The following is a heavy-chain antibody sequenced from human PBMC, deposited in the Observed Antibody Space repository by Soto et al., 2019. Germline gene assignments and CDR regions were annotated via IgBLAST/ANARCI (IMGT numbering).Heavy chain of an antibody. J-gene: IGHJ4*02. CDR3: ARLKGVAAWYFDY. Sequence: SETLSLTCTVTGGSISSYCWSWIRQPPGKGLEWIGYIYYSGSTNYNPSLKSRVTISVDTSKNQFSLKLSSVTAADTAVYYCARLKGVAAWYFDYWGQGTLVTVSS. D-gene: IGHD6-19*01. CDR1: GGSISSYC. CDR2: IYYSGST. V-gene: IGHV4-59*08.